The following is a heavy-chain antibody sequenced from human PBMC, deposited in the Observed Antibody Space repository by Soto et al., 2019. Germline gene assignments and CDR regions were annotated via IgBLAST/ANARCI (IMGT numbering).Heavy chain of an antibody. CDR3: TTDLAYYYDSSGYYTRDY. Sequence: GVSLRLSCAASGFTFSNAWMNWFRQAPGKGLEWVGRIKSKTDGGTTDYTEPVKGRFTISRDDSKKTQYLQMKSLITEDTAVYYCTTDLAYYYDSSGYYTRDYWGQGT. V-gene: IGHV3-15*07. CDR2: IKSKTDGGTT. D-gene: IGHD3-22*01. CDR1: GFTFSNAW. J-gene: IGHJ4*02.